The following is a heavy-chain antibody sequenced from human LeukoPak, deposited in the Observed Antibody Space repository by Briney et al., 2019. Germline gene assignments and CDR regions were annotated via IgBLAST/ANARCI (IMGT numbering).Heavy chain of an antibody. Sequence: GRSLRLSCAASRFTFDDYAMHWVRQAPGKGLEWVSGISWNSGSIGYADSVKGRFTISRDNAKNSLYLQMNSLRAEDTALYYCALGAVAGLRHFDYWGQGTLVTVSS. CDR3: ALGAVAGLRHFDY. D-gene: IGHD6-19*01. CDR1: RFTFDDYA. J-gene: IGHJ4*02. V-gene: IGHV3-9*01. CDR2: ISWNSGSI.